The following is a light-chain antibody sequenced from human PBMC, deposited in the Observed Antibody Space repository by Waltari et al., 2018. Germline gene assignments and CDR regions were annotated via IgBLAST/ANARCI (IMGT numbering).Light chain of an antibody. Sequence: EIVLTQSPGTLSLSPGERAILSCRASQSVSSSYLAWYQQKPGQAPRVLIHGTSNRATGIPDRFSGSGSGTDFTLTISRLEPEDFAVYYCQQYGSSPWTFGQGTKVEIK. CDR1: QSVSSSY. J-gene: IGKJ1*01. CDR2: GTS. CDR3: QQYGSSPWT. V-gene: IGKV3-20*01.